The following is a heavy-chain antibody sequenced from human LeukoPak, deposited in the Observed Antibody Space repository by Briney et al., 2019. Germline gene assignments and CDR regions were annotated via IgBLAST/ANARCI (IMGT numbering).Heavy chain of an antibody. Sequence: PSETLSLTCTVSGGSISSYYWSWIRQPPGKGLEWIGYIYYSGSTNYNPSLKSRVTISVDTSKNQFSLKLSSVTAADTAVYYCARGPSYYYDSSGYYGYFDYWGQGTLVTVSS. V-gene: IGHV4-59*12. CDR1: GGSISSYY. CDR3: ARGPSYYYDSSGYYGYFDY. CDR2: IYYSGST. J-gene: IGHJ4*02. D-gene: IGHD3-22*01.